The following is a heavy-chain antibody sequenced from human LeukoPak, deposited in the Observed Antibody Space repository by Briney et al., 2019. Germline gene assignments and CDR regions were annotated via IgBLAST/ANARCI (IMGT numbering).Heavy chain of an antibody. CDR1: GLTFSSYG. V-gene: IGHV3-23*01. Sequence: GASLRPSCAAAGLTFSSYGMSWVRQARGGRLGWVSAISGGGGSTYYADSVKGRFTIYRDNSKNTLYLQMNSLRAEDTAVYYCAKDYSGYDSLDYWGQGTLVTVSS. D-gene: IGHD5-12*01. CDR2: ISGGGGST. J-gene: IGHJ4*02. CDR3: AKDYSGYDSLDY.